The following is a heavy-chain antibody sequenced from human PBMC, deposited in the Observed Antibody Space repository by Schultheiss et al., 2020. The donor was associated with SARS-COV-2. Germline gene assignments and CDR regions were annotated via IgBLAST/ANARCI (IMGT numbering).Heavy chain of an antibody. V-gene: IGHV3-23*01. CDR2: ISGSGGST. Sequence: GGSLRLSCAASGFTFSSYGMHWVRQAPGKGLEWVSAISGSGGSTYYADSVKGRFTISRDNSKNTLYLQMNSLRAEDTAVYYCARVGLRFYYYYGMDVWGQGTTVTVSS. D-gene: IGHD4-17*01. CDR3: ARVGLRFYYYYGMDV. J-gene: IGHJ6*02. CDR1: GFTFSSYG.